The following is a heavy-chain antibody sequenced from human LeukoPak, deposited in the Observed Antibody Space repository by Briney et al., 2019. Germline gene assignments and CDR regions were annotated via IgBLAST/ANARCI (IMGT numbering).Heavy chain of an antibody. D-gene: IGHD3-3*01. CDR2: IIPIFGTA. CDR3: ARGALITIFGVVPQSYFDY. J-gene: IGHJ4*02. Sequence: SVKVSCKASGGTFSIYAISWVRQAPGQGLEWMGGIIPIFGTANYAQKFQGRVTITADESTSTAYMELSSLRFEDTAVYYCARGALITIFGVVPQSYFDYWGQGTLVTVSS. CDR1: GGTFSIYA. V-gene: IGHV1-69*13.